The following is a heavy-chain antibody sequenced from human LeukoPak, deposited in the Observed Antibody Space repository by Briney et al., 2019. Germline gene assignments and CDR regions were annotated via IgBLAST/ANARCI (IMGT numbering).Heavy chain of an antibody. V-gene: IGHV1-8*01. D-gene: IGHD3-22*01. Sequence: ASVKVSCKASGYTFTSYDINWVRQATGQGLEWMGWMNPNSGNTGYAQKFQGRVTMTRNTSISTAYMELSSLRSEDTAVYYCARAFPYYYDSSGYFPDYWGQGTLVTVSS. CDR2: MNPNSGNT. CDR3: ARAFPYYYDSSGYFPDY. CDR1: GYTFTSYD. J-gene: IGHJ4*02.